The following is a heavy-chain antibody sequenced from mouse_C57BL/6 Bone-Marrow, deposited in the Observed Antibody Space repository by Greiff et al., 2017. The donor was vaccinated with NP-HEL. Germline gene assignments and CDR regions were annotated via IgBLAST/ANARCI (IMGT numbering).Heavy chain of an antibody. CDR1: GYTFTDYN. CDR3: ARDHGSSYWYFDV. CDR2: INPNNGGT. Sequence: EVQLQQSGPELVKPGASVKIPCKASGYTFTDYNMDWVKQSHGKSLEWIGDINPNNGGTIYNQKFKGKATLTVDKSSSTAYMELRSLTSEDTAVYYCARDHGSSYWYFDVWGTGTTVTVSS. D-gene: IGHD1-1*01. V-gene: IGHV1-18*01. J-gene: IGHJ1*03.